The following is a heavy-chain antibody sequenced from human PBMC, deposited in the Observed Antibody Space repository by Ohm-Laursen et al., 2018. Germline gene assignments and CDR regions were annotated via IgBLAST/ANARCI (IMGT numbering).Heavy chain of an antibody. Sequence: SLRLSCTASGFTFSDYYMSWIRQAPGKGLEWVSYISSSGSTIYYADSVKGRFTISRDNAKNSLYLQMNSLRAEDTAVYYCARGKYYYDSTGGWFDPWGQGTLVTVSS. D-gene: IGHD3-22*01. CDR1: GFTFSDYY. J-gene: IGHJ5*02. CDR2: ISSSGSTI. V-gene: IGHV3-11*01. CDR3: ARGKYYYDSTGGWFDP.